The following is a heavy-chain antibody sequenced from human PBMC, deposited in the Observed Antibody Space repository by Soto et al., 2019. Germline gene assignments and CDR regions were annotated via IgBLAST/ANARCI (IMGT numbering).Heavy chain of an antibody. Sequence: VQLVESGGGVVQPGRSLRLSCAASGFTFSSYGMHWVRQAPGKGLEWVSSISSSSSYIYYADSVKGRFTISRDNAKNSLYLQMNSLRAEDTAVYYCARSDSSGYYNYYYYGMDVWGQGTTVTVSS. CDR2: ISSSSSYI. CDR3: ARSDSSGYYNYYYYGMDV. CDR1: GFTFSSYG. D-gene: IGHD3-22*01. V-gene: IGHV3-21*01. J-gene: IGHJ6*02.